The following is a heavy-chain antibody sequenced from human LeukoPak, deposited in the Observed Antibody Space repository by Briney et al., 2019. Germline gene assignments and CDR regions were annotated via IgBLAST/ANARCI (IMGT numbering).Heavy chain of an antibody. CDR2: FDPEDGET. CDR1: GYTLTELS. V-gene: IGHV1-24*01. D-gene: IGHD1-26*01. CDR3: ARDLPFIVGATGRNWFDP. J-gene: IGHJ5*02. Sequence: ASVKVSCKVSGYTLTELSMHWVRQAPGKGLEWMGGFDPEDGETIYAQKFQGRVTITADESTSTAYMELSSLRSEDTAVYYCARDLPFIVGATGRNWFDPWGQGTLVTVSS.